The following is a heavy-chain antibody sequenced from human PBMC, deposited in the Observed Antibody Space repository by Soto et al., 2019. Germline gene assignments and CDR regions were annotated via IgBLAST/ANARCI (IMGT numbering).Heavy chain of an antibody. CDR1: GGSISSNY. CDR3: ARHRTGLDS. J-gene: IGHJ4*02. CDR2: IDYSGST. Sequence: ETLSLTCTVSGGSISSNYWSWIRQPPGKGLEYIGYIDYSGSTHYKASLKSRVTISVDTSKNQFSLKLSSVTAADTAIYYCARHRTGLDSWGQGTLVTVSS. V-gene: IGHV4-59*08. D-gene: IGHD3-9*01.